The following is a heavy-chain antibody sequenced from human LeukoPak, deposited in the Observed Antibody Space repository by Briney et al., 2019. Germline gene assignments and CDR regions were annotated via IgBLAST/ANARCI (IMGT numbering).Heavy chain of an antibody. CDR1: GFTFSSYA. J-gene: IGHJ6*04. CDR2: ISYDGSNK. V-gene: IGHV3-30*04. D-gene: IGHD3-9*01. CDR3: AREKNYDILTGIGMDV. Sequence: GRSLRLSCAASGFTFSSYAMHWVRQAPGKGLEWVAVISYDGSNKYYADSVKGRFTIPRDNSKNTLYLQMNSLRAEDTAVYYCAREKNYDILTGIGMDVWGKGTTVTVSS.